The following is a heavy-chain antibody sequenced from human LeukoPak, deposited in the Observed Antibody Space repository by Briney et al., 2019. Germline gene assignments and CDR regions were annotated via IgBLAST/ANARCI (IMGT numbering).Heavy chain of an antibody. Sequence: GASVKVSCKASGYTFTSYGISWVRQAPGQGLEWMGWISAYNGNTNYAQKLQGRVTMTTDTSTSTAYMELRSLRSDDTAVYYCARDLGGSYLGGDLDYWGQGTLVTVSS. D-gene: IGHD1-26*01. V-gene: IGHV1-18*01. CDR1: GYTFTSYG. J-gene: IGHJ4*02. CDR3: ARDLGGSYLGGDLDY. CDR2: ISAYNGNT.